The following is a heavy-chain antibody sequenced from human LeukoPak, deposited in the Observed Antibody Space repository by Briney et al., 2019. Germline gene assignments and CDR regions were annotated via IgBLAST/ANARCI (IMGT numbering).Heavy chain of an antibody. CDR1: GYSISSSNW. CDR3: AKSVAWNYYXYMDV. D-gene: IGHD5-12*01. J-gene: IGHJ6*03. Sequence: KPSETLSLTCAVSGYSISSSNWWGWIRQPPGKGLEWIAYTYYSGSTYYNPSLKSRVTMSVDTSKNQFSLKLSSVTAVDTAVYYCAKSVAWNYYXYMDVXGKGTXVTVS. CDR2: TYYSGST. V-gene: IGHV4-28*01.